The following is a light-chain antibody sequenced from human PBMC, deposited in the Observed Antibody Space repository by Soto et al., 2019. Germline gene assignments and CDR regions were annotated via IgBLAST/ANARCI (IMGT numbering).Light chain of an antibody. Sequence: EIVMSQSPATLSVSPGETPSHSCSASQSAGNFLAWYQQKPGQPPRLLIFGASTRATGIPARFSGSGSGTDFTLTISSLEPEDFAVYYCQQRSNWPPITFGQGTRLENK. CDR3: QQRSNWPPIT. J-gene: IGKJ5*01. CDR2: GAS. V-gene: IGKV3-11*01. CDR1: QSAGNF.